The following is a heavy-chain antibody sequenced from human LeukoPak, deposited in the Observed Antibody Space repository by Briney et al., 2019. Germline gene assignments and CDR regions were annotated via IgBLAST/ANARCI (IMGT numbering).Heavy chain of an antibody. CDR2: MNPNNGNT. Sequence: GASVKVSCKASGYTFTRYDINWVRQATGQGLEWMGWMNPNNGNTDYAQKFQGRVTMTRDTSITTAYMEVSSLTSEDTAVYYCARGRAEYYYYYMDVWGKGTTVTDSS. J-gene: IGHJ6*03. V-gene: IGHV1-8*01. CDR1: GYTFTRYD. CDR3: ARGRAEYYYYYMDV.